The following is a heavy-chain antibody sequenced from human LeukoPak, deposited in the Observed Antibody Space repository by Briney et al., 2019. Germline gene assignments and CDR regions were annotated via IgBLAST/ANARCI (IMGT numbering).Heavy chain of an antibody. D-gene: IGHD5-18*01. Sequence: GASVKVSCKASGYTFTGYYMHWVRQAPGQGLEWMGWINPNMGGTNYAQKLQGRVTMTRDTSINTAYMELSRLRSDHTAVYSCARDRSPAPGRSYGRGHFDYWGQGTLVTVSS. CDR3: ARDRSPAPGRSYGRGHFDY. CDR2: INPNMGGT. J-gene: IGHJ4*02. V-gene: IGHV1-2*02. CDR1: GYTFTGYY.